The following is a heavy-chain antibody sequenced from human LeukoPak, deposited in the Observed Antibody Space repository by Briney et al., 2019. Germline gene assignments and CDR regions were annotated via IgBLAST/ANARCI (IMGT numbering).Heavy chain of an antibody. CDR2: ISATGGTT. CDR3: VACSGASCYGDRFDP. V-gene: IGHV3-23*01. Sequence: GGSLRLSCAASGFTFASYAMTWVRRAPGKGLEWVSSISATGGTTYYADSLRGRFTISRDNSKNTLSLQMNTLRAEDTALYYCVACSGASCYGDRFDPWGQGTLVTVSS. D-gene: IGHD2-2*01. J-gene: IGHJ5*02. CDR1: GFTFASYA.